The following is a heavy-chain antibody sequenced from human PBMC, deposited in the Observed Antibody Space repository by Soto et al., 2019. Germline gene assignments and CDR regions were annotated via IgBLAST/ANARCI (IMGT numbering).Heavy chain of an antibody. Sequence: SGKVSCKASGSTFTSSAVQWVRQARGQRLEWIGWIVVGSGNTNYAQKFQERVTITRDMSTSTAYMELSSLRSEDTAVYYCAADRRSGSYHSYYFDYWGQGTLVTVSS. CDR3: AADRRSGSYHSYYFDY. D-gene: IGHD1-26*01. J-gene: IGHJ4*02. CDR1: GSTFTSSA. CDR2: IVVGSGNT. V-gene: IGHV1-58*01.